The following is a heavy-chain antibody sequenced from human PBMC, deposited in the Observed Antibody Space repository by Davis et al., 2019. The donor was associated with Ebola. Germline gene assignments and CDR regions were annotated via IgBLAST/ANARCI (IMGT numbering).Heavy chain of an antibody. Sequence: SGPTLVKPTETLTLTCTVSGFSLSNARMGVSWIRQPPGKALEWLAHIFSNDEKSYSTSLKSRLTISKDTSKSQVVLTMTNMDPVDTATYYCARMDIVVVVAATRNYYYYYGMDVWGQGTTVTVSS. D-gene: IGHD2-15*01. CDR1: GFSLSNARMG. J-gene: IGHJ6*02. CDR3: ARMDIVVVVAATRNYYYYYGMDV. V-gene: IGHV2-26*01. CDR2: IFSNDEK.